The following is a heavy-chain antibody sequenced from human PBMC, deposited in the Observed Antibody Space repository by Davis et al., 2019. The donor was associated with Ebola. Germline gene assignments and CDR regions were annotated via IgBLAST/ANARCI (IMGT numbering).Heavy chain of an antibody. Sequence: GESLKISCAASGFTFSGSAMHWVRQASGKGLEWVGRIRSKANSYATAYAASVKDRFTISRDDSKNTAYLQMNSLKTEDTAVYYCTSTVAGTDLDYWGQGTLVTVSS. CDR2: IRSKANSYAT. V-gene: IGHV3-73*01. CDR3: TSTVAGTDLDY. D-gene: IGHD6-19*01. CDR1: GFTFSGSA. J-gene: IGHJ4*02.